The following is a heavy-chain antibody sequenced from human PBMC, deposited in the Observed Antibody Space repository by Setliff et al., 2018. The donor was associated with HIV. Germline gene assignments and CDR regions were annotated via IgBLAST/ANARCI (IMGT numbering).Heavy chain of an antibody. CDR1: GGSFSDYY. Sequence: SETLSLTCAVYGGSFSDYYWSWIRQPPGKGLEWIGEINHSGSTNYNPSLMSRVTISVDTSNKQFSLHLSSVTAADTAVYYCARRFLTMVVTLSFDIWGQGTMVTVSS. D-gene: IGHD2-21*02. J-gene: IGHJ3*02. CDR3: ARRFLTMVVTLSFDI. CDR2: INHSGST. V-gene: IGHV4-34*01.